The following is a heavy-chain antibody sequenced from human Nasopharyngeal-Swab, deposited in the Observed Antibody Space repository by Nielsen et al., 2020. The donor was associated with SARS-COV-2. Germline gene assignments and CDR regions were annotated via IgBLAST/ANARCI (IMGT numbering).Heavy chain of an antibody. Sequence: GESLKISCVASGFSFASYAMNWVRQAPGKGLEWVSAIRYDGGRTDYADSVKGRFTISRDNSKNTLFLQMDSLTAEDTAVYYCAGAPRGPTGPPFDYWGQGTLVTVSS. CDR1: GFSFASYA. V-gene: IGHV3-23*01. D-gene: IGHD1-1*01. CDR2: IRYDGGRT. J-gene: IGHJ4*02. CDR3: AGAPRGPTGPPFDY.